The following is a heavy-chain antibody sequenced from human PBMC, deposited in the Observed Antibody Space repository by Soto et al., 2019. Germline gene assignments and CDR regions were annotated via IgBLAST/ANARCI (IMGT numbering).Heavy chain of an antibody. J-gene: IGHJ4*02. CDR1: GFTFSSYA. CDR3: SRDKSPYSSGWHNRHFDY. Sequence: QVQLVESGGGVVQPGRSLRLSCAASGFTFSSYAMHWVRQAPGKGLEWVAVISYDGSNKYYADSVKGRFTISRDNSKNTLYLQMNRRKAEDNAVDYCSRDKSPYSSGWHNRHFDYWGQGTLVTVSS. V-gene: IGHV3-30-3*01. CDR2: ISYDGSNK. D-gene: IGHD6-19*01.